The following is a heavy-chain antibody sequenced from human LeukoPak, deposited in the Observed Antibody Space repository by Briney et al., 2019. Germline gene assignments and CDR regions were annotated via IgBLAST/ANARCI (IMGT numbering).Heavy chain of an antibody. J-gene: IGHJ4*02. D-gene: IGHD2-15*01. V-gene: IGHV3-73*01. CDR2: IRGKGYSDPP. CDR3: ARDRGGSGFYYFDY. Sequence: PGGSLRLSCAASGFTFSDSAIHWVRQASGKGLEWVGRIRGKGYSDPPAYAASVKGRFTISRDDSKSTAYLQMNSLRAEDTGVYHCARDRGGSGFYYFDYWGQGTLVTVSS. CDR1: GFTFSDSA.